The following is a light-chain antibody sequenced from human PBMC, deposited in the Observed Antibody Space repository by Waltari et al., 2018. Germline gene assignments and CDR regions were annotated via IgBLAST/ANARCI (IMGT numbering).Light chain of an antibody. Sequence: DIVMTQSPLSLPVTPGEPASISCRSSQSLLHSNGYNYLDWYLQKPGQSPQLLIYLVSKWASGVPDRFSGSGSGTDVTLKISRVEAEDVGVYYCMQALQTPPFTFGPGTKVDIK. CDR2: LVS. CDR1: QSLLHSNGYNY. J-gene: IGKJ3*01. V-gene: IGKV2-28*01. CDR3: MQALQTPPFT.